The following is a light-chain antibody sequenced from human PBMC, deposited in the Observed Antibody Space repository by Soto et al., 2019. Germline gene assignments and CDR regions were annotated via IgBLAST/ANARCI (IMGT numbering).Light chain of an antibody. CDR1: QSISSY. CDR3: QQSYRTPWT. J-gene: IGKJ1*01. CDR2: AAS. Sequence: DTQMTQSPSSLSASVGDRVIITCRAGQSISSYINWYQQKSGKAPKLLIYAASSLQSGVPSRFSGSGSGTDFTLTISSRQPEDFATYYCQQSYRTPWTFGQGTKVEIK. V-gene: IGKV1-39*01.